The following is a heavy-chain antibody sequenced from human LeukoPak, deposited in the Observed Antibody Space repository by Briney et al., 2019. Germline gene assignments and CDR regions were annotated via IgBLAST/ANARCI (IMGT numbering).Heavy chain of an antibody. D-gene: IGHD3-10*01. J-gene: IGHJ5*02. V-gene: IGHV4-59*01. CDR3: ARGRGVYGSGSSNWFDP. CDR2: IYYSGST. CDR1: GGSISTYY. Sequence: PSETLSLTCTVSGGSISTYYWTWIRQPPGKGLEWIGYIYYSGSTNYNPSLKSRVTISVDTSKNQFSLKLSSVTAADTAVYYCARGRGVYGSGSSNWFDPWGQGTLVSVSS.